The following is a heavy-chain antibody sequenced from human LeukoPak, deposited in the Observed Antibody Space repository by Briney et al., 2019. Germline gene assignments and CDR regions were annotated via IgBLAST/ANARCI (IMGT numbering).Heavy chain of an antibody. CDR2: ISYDGDNE. J-gene: IGHJ6*02. CDR3: ARVRGGRSWYYYGMDV. Sequence: PGRSLRLSCAASGFTFSNFAMHWVRQAPGEGLEWVAVISYDGDNEYYADSVKGQFTISRDNSKDRLYLQMNSLRPEDTAMYYCARVRGGRSWYYYGMDVWGRGTTVTVSS. D-gene: IGHD3-16*01. V-gene: IGHV3-30-3*01. CDR1: GFTFSNFA.